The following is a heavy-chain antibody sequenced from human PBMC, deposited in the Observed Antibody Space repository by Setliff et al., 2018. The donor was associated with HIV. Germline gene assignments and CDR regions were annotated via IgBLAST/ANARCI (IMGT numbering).Heavy chain of an antibody. Sequence: ASVKVSCKASGYTFTSYYTHWVRQAPGQGLEWMGIINPSGGSTSYAQKFQGRVTMTRDTSTSTVYMELSSLRSEDTAVYYCARDRQDIVVVPAARRPDAFDIWGQGTMVTVS. CDR1: GYTFTSYY. D-gene: IGHD2-2*01. CDR3: ARDRQDIVVVPAARRPDAFDI. J-gene: IGHJ3*02. V-gene: IGHV1-46*01. CDR2: INPSGGST.